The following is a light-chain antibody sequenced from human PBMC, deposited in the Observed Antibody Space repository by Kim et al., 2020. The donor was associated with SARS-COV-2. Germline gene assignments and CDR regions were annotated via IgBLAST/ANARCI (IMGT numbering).Light chain of an antibody. V-gene: IGKV3-20*01. CDR1: QSVSSSY. J-gene: IGKJ1*01. CDR2: GAS. Sequence: SPGERATLSGRASQSVSSSYLAWYQQRPGQAPRLLIFGASNRATGIPDRFSGSGSGTDFTLTISRLEPEDFAVYYCQQYGSSPRTFGQGTKVDIK. CDR3: QQYGSSPRT.